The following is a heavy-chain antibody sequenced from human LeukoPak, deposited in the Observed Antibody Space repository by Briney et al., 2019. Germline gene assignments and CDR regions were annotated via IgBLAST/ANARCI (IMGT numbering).Heavy chain of an antibody. V-gene: IGHV5-51*01. CDR3: ARTIVEETTLFSVWLDP. Sequence: KLGESLKISCKGSGYRFTSYWIGWVRQMPGKGLEWMGIIYPGDSDTRYSPSFQGQVTISADKSTSTAYLQWSSLKASDTAMYYCARTIVEETTLFSVWLDPWGQGTLVTVSS. J-gene: IGHJ5*02. D-gene: IGHD2-21*01. CDR1: GYRFTSYW. CDR2: IYPGDSDT.